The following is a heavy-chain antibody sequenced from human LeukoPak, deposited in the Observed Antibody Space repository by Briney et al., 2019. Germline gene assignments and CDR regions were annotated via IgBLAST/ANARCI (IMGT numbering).Heavy chain of an antibody. CDR2: ISPGGGTT. Sequence: GGSLRLSCEVSGFAFGSEAMSWVRQSPARGLEWVASISPGGGTTYYADYVKDRFTISRDNSNNMLYVQMSSLRAEDTAVYYCAKDGSSSGYLDAFDIWGQGTMVTVSS. J-gene: IGHJ3*02. V-gene: IGHV3-23*01. D-gene: IGHD3-22*01. CDR1: GFAFGSEA. CDR3: AKDGSSSGYLDAFDI.